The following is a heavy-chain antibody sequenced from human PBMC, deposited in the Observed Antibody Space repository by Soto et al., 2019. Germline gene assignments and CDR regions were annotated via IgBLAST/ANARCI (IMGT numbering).Heavy chain of an antibody. V-gene: IGHV4-39*01. CDR1: GGSISSSSYY. CDR3: APLSVSLSGPYGIHV. CDR2: IYSSGST. D-gene: IGHD2-15*01. J-gene: IGHJ6*02. Sequence: SETLSLTCTVSGGSISSSSYYWGWIRQPPGKGLEWIGSIYSSGSTYYNPSLKSRVTLSVDTSKNQFSVRLNSVTASDTAVYYCAPLSVSLSGPYGIHVWGQGTTVTVSS.